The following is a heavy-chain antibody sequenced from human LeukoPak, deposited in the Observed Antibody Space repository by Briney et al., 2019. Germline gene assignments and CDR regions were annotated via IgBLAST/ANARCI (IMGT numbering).Heavy chain of an antibody. J-gene: IGHJ5*02. CDR2: RDYSGST. V-gene: IGHV4-39*01. D-gene: IGHD2-2*01. Sequence: SETLSLTCTVSVYSISSSDNYWGWIRQPPGKGLEWIGSRDYSGSTYYNPSLRSRVTISVDTSKNQVSLKLSSVTAADTAVYYCARQMPAFDPWGQGTLVTVSS. CDR3: ARQMPAFDP. CDR1: VYSISSSDNY.